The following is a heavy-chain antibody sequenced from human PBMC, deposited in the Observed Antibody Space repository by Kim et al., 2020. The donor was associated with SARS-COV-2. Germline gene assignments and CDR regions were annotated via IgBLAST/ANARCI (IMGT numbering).Heavy chain of an antibody. D-gene: IGHD3-10*01. CDR2: INPNSGGT. V-gene: IGHV1-2*06. Sequence: ASVKVSCKASGYTFIGYNMHWVRQAPGQGLEWMGRINPNSGGTNYAQKSQGRVTMTRDTSISTAYKELSRLRSDDAAVYYCARVYYGSGSHINFAFDQWGQATLVTGSS. CDR1: GYTFIGYN. CDR3: ARVYYGSGSHINFAFDQ. J-gene: IGHJ5*02.